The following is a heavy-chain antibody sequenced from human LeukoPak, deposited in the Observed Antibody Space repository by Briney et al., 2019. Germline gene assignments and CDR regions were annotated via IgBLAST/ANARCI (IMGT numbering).Heavy chain of an antibody. V-gene: IGHV3-23*01. CDR1: GFTVSSNY. Sequence: PGGSLRLSCAASGFTVSSNYMSWVRRAPGKGLEWISGISGSGASTYYADSVKGRFTISRDDSRNTLYLQMNSLRGDDTAVYYCAKDVGKWESLHFFDYWGQGTLVTVSS. J-gene: IGHJ4*02. D-gene: IGHD1-26*01. CDR3: AKDVGKWESLHFFDY. CDR2: ISGSGAST.